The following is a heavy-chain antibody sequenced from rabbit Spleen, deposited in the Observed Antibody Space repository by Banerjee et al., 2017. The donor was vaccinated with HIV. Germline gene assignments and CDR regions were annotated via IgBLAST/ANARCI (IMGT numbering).Heavy chain of an antibody. CDR1: GFSFNNNYY. J-gene: IGHJ6*01. D-gene: IGHD8-1*01. CDR2: IYAGRGST. CDR3: ARDAGTSFSTYGMDL. V-gene: IGHV1S40*01. Sequence: QSLEESGGGLVQPEGSLTLTCTASGFSFNNNYYMCWVRQAPGKGLEWIACIYAGRGSTHYANWAKGRVTMYKTSSTTVTLQLTSLTAADTATYFCARDAGTSFSTYGMDLWGPGTLVTVS.